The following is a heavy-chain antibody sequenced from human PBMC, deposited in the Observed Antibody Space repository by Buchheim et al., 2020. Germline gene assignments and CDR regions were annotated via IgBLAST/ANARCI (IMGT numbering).Heavy chain of an antibody. J-gene: IGHJ4*02. CDR2: ISYDGSNK. V-gene: IGHV3-30*18. Sequence: QVQLVESGGGVVQPGRSLRLSCAASGFTFSSYGMHWVRQAPGKGLEWVAVISYDGSNKYYADSVKGRFTIYRDNSKNKLYMQMNSLRAEDTAVYYCAKDSYSGSYLDYWGQGTL. CDR1: GFTFSSYG. D-gene: IGHD1-26*01. CDR3: AKDSYSGSYLDY.